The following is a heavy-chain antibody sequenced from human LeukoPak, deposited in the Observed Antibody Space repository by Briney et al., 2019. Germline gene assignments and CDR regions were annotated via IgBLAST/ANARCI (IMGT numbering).Heavy chain of an antibody. CDR1: GFTFSNAW. D-gene: IGHD2-2*01. Sequence: GGSLRLSCAASGFTFSNAWMSWVRQAPGKGLEWVGRIKSKTDGGTTDYAAPVKGRFTISRDDSKNTLYLQMNSLKTEDTAVYYCTTASDIVVVPAAIHYYYYYYMDVWGKGTTVTVSS. J-gene: IGHJ6*03. CDR3: TTASDIVVVPAAIHYYYYYYMDV. V-gene: IGHV3-15*01. CDR2: IKSKTDGGTT.